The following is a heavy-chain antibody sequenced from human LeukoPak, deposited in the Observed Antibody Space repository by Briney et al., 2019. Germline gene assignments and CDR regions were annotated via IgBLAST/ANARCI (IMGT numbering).Heavy chain of an antibody. D-gene: IGHD6-19*01. V-gene: IGHV3-48*03. Sequence: GGSLRLSCVASGFTFSSYEMSWVRQAPGKGLEWVSFISGDGRAIHYADSVKGRFTISADNARNSVFLQMNSLRAEDTAVYYCATSLSGWFGPSAYYCGQGTLVTVSS. J-gene: IGHJ4*02. CDR2: ISGDGRAI. CDR1: GFTFSSYE. CDR3: ATSLSGWFGPSAYY.